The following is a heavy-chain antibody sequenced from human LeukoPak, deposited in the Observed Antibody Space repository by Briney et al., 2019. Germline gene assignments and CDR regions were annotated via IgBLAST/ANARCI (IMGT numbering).Heavy chain of an antibody. CDR2: ISSSSSDI. CDR1: EFTFSSYE. J-gene: IGHJ4*02. D-gene: IGHD6-19*01. CDR3: ARDLSPYTSGWFDY. V-gene: IGHV3-21*01. Sequence: GGSLRLSCAASEFTFSSYEMNWVCHAPGKGLEWVSFISSSSSDINYANSVKSRCIISRDTAETSLYLQMNNLRAEDTAVYYCARDLSPYTSGWFDYWSQGTLVTVSS.